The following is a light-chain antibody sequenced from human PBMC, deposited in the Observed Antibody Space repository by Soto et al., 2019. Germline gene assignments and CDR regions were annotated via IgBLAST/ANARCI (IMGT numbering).Light chain of an antibody. Sequence: QSALTQPASVSGSPGQSSTISCTGTSSDVGGYNYVSWYQQHPGKAPKLMIYEVSNRPSGVSNRFSGSKSGNTASLTISGLQAEDEADYYCSSYTSSRSYVFGTGTKLTVL. V-gene: IGLV2-14*01. CDR1: SSDVGGYNY. J-gene: IGLJ1*01. CDR3: SSYTSSRSYV. CDR2: EVS.